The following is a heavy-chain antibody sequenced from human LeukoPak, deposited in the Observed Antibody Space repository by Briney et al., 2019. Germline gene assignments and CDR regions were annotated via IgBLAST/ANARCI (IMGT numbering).Heavy chain of an antibody. D-gene: IGHD6-19*01. V-gene: IGHV3-48*04. CDR3: ARIIAVADY. CDR2: ISSSGSTI. Sequence: GGSLRLSCAASGFTFSSYSMNWVRQAPGKGLEWVSYISSSGSTIYYADSVKGRFTISRDNAKNSLYLQMNSLRAEDTAVYYCARIIAVADYWGQGTLVTVSS. CDR1: GFTFSSYS. J-gene: IGHJ4*02.